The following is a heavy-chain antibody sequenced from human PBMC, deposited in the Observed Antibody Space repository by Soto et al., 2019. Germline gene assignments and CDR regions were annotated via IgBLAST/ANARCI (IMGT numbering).Heavy chain of an antibody. Sequence: SVKVYFKASGGPFSSYAISLVRRAPGQGLEWIGGIIPIFGTANYAQKFQGRVTITADESTSTAYMELSSLRSEDTAVYYCARSAEGYDSSGLYAFDPWGQGTMVTVSS. D-gene: IGHD3-22*01. J-gene: IGHJ5*02. CDR3: ARSAEGYDSSGLYAFDP. CDR2: IIPIFGTA. V-gene: IGHV1-69*13. CDR1: GGPFSSYA.